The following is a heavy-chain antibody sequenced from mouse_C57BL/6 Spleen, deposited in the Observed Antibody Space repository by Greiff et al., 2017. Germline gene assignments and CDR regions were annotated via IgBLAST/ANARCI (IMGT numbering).Heavy chain of an antibody. Sequence: QVQLQQSGAELMKPGDSVKLSCPATGYTFTGYWIEWVKQRPGHGLEWIGEILPGSGSTNYNEKFKGKATFTYDTSSNTAYMQLSSLTTEDSAIYYCASYRAYGSSTGGYFDYWGQGTTLTVSS. J-gene: IGHJ2*01. CDR2: ILPGSGST. V-gene: IGHV1-9*01. CDR1: GYTFTGYW. CDR3: ASYRAYGSSTGGYFDY. D-gene: IGHD1-1*01.